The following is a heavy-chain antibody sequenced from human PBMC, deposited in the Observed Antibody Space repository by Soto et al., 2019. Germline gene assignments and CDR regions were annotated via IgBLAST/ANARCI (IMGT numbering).Heavy chain of an antibody. Sequence: HVQLQESGPGLVKPSETLSLICTVSGDSISRYYWSWIRQPPGKGLEWIGFIYYTGSTNYNPSLKSRVTISVDTSKTQLSLKLRSVPAADTAVYYCARRAGAVPGRIDFWGQGTLVTVSS. CDR2: IYYTGST. D-gene: IGHD6-19*01. CDR3: ARRAGAVPGRIDF. J-gene: IGHJ4*02. CDR1: GDSISRYY. V-gene: IGHV4-59*08.